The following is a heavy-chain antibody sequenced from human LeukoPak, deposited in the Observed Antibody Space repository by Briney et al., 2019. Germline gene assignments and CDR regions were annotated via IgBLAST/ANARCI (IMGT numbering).Heavy chain of an antibody. D-gene: IGHD3-16*01. Sequence: GESLKISCEASGYTFTHQWIGWVRQMPGTGLEWVGIICPRDSDTIYSPSFQAHVTISADTSINTAYLEWRSLEASDTAMYYCARHSAVVGAIWGQGTQVTVSS. J-gene: IGHJ4*02. CDR3: ARHSAVVGAI. CDR1: GYTFTHQW. V-gene: IGHV5-51*01. CDR2: ICPRDSDT.